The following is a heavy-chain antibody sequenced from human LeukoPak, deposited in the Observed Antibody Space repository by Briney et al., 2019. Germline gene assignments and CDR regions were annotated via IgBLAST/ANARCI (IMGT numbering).Heavy chain of an antibody. D-gene: IGHD6-13*01. V-gene: IGHV4-34*01. Sequence: PSETLSLTCAVYGGSFSGYYWSWIRHPPGKGLEWIGEINHSESTNYNPSPKSRVTISVDTSKNQFSLKLSSVTAADTAVYYCARGISSSSSFDYWGQGTLVTVSS. J-gene: IGHJ4*02. CDR2: INHSEST. CDR3: ARGISSSSSFDY. CDR1: GGSFSGYY.